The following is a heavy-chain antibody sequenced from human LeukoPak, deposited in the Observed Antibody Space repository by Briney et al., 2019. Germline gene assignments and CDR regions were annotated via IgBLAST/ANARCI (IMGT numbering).Heavy chain of an antibody. D-gene: IGHD5-12*01. V-gene: IGHV3-23*01. Sequence: PGGPLRLSCAASGFTFCYFGMSWLRQAPEKGLEWGSTVIDNGANTHYVDYVKGRFTISRDVYKPTLPLKMNCLSADDAALYYCTKGDGGFDPFDLWAQGTVVSVSS. CDR1: GFTFCYFG. CDR2: VIDNGANT. CDR3: TKGDGGFDPFDL. J-gene: IGHJ4*02.